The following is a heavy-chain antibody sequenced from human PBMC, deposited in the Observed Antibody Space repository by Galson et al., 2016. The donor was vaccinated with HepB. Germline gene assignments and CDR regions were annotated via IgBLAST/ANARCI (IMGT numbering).Heavy chain of an antibody. CDR3: AREFRDRDVWSGYPNQYNYGLDV. V-gene: IGHV4-31*03. D-gene: IGHD3-3*01. CDR2: IYYSWRT. J-gene: IGHJ6*02. Sequence: TLSLTCTVPGGPISNGGYYWHWIRQHPGGGLEWLGYIYYSWRTYYNPSLRSRTTISIDPSKKKFSLELTSVTVADTAVYYCAREFRDRDVWSGYPNQYNYGLDVWGQGTTVTISS. CDR1: GGPISNGGYY.